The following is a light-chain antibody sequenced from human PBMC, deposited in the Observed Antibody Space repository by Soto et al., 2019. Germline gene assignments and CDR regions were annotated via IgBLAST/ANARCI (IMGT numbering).Light chain of an antibody. CDR2: AAS. CDR3: LQSYSTPLT. CDR1: QGISSY. J-gene: IGKJ4*01. Sequence: DIQMTQSPSSLSASVGDRVTITCRASQGISSYLSWYQQKPGKALKLLVYAASSLQVGVPSRFSGSGSGTDFTLTISSLQPEDFATYYCLQSYSTPLTFGGGTKVEIK. V-gene: IGKV1-39*01.